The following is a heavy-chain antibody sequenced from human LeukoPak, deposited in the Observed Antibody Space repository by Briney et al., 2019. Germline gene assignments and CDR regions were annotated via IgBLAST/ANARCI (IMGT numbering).Heavy chain of an antibody. CDR3: ARGLRIAVAGNIDY. J-gene: IGHJ4*02. CDR2: ISYDGSNK. V-gene: IGHV3-30*04. CDR1: GFTFSTYS. Sequence: GSLRLSCAASGFTFSTYSMHWVRQAPGKELQWVEAISYDGSNKNYADSVKGRFTISRDNSKNTLYLQMNSLRAEDTAVYYCARGLRIAVAGNIDYWGQGTLVTVSS. D-gene: IGHD6-19*01.